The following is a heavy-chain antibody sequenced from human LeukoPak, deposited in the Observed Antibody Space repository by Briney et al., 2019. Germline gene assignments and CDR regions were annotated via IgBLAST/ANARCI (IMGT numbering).Heavy chain of an antibody. CDR2: IDSDGSST. V-gene: IGHV3-74*01. CDR1: GFTFSSYW. Sequence: GGSLRLSCAASGFTFSSYWMHWVRQAPGKGLVWVSRIDSDGSSTSYADSVKGRFTISKDNAKNTLYLRMKSARAEDTAVYDCPRGRAMAPDYWGQGTLVTVSS. J-gene: IGHJ4*02. D-gene: IGHD5-18*01. CDR3: PRGRAMAPDY.